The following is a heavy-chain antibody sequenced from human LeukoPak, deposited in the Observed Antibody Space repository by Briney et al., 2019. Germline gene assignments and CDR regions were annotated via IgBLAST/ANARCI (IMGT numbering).Heavy chain of an antibody. J-gene: IGHJ4*02. Sequence: ASGKVSCKASGYTFTSYDINWVRQATGQGLEWMGWMNPNSGNTGYAQKFQGRVTMPRNTSISTAYMELSSLRSEDTAVYYCARAGYSYGYRSAVDYWGQGTLVTVSS. CDR1: GYTFTSYD. CDR3: ARAGYSYGYRSAVDY. CDR2: MNPNSGNT. D-gene: IGHD5-18*01. V-gene: IGHV1-8*01.